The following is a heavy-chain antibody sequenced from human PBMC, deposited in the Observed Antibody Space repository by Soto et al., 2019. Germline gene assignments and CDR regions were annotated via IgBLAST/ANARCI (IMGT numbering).Heavy chain of an antibody. J-gene: IGHJ4*02. V-gene: IGHV3-30-3*01. CDR3: ARGEGGSTSCYLI. CDR1: GFTFSSYA. CDR2: ISYDGSNK. D-gene: IGHD2-2*01. Sequence: QVQLVESGGGVVQPGRSLRLSCAASGFTFSSYAMHWVRQAPGMGLEWVAVISYDGSNKYYADSVKGRFTISRDNSKNTLYLQMNSLRAEDTAVYYCARGEGGSTSCYLIWGQGTLVTVSS.